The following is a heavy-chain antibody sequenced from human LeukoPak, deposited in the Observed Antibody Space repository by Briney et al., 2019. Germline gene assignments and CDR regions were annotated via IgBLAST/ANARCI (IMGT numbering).Heavy chain of an antibody. J-gene: IGHJ4*02. CDR2: IIPIFGTA. D-gene: IGHD6-19*01. Sequence: SVKVSCKASGRTFSNYAISWVRQAPGQGLEWMGGIIPIFGTANYAQKFQGRVTITTDESTSTAYMELSSLRSEDTAVYYCARAEYRGGWYGDYGYWGQGTLVTVSS. CDR3: ARAEYRGGWYGDYGY. V-gene: IGHV1-69*05. CDR1: GRTFSNYA.